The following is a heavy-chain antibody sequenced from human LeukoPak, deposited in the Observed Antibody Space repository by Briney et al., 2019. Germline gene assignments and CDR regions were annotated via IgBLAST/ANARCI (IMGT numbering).Heavy chain of an antibody. D-gene: IGHD3-22*01. Sequence: GGSLRLSCAASGFTFSSYAMHWVRQAPGKGLEWVAVISYDGSNKYYADSVKGRFTISRDNSKNTLYLQMNSLRAEDTAVYYCARDAMIVVVSPPDYWGQGTLVTVSS. J-gene: IGHJ4*02. CDR3: ARDAMIVVVSPPDY. V-gene: IGHV3-30-3*01. CDR1: GFTFSSYA. CDR2: ISYDGSNK.